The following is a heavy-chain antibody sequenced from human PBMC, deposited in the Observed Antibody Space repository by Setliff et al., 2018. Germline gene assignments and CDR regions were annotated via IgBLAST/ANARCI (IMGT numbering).Heavy chain of an antibody. CDR3: ARAVDSSGYFPFWYFDL. CDR1: DVSISDTTYY. J-gene: IGHJ2*01. CDR2: VSFFGAS. D-gene: IGHD3-22*01. V-gene: IGHV4-39*07. Sequence: SETLSLTCSVSDVSISDTTYYWAWVRQPPGKGLEWIGTVSFFGASYSNPSLRSRLTMSVDTSKSQFSLNLTSVTAADTAIYFCARAVDSSGYFPFWYFDLWGRGTLVTVSS.